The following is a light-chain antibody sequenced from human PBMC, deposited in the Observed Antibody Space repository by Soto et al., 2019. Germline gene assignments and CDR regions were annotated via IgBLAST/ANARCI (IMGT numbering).Light chain of an antibody. CDR3: QQYDSYPWT. CDR1: QSISNW. Sequence: DIQVTQSPSTLSASVGDRVTITCRASQSISNWLAWYQQKPGKAPKLLIYKASTLESGVPSRFSGSGSGTEFTLTINTLQPGDFATYYCQQYDSYPWTFGQGTKVEI. J-gene: IGKJ1*01. V-gene: IGKV1-5*03. CDR2: KAS.